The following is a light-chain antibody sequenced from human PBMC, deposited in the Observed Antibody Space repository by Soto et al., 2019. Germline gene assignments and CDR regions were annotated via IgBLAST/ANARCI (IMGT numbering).Light chain of an antibody. CDR2: AAY. CDR1: QSISTY. Sequence: IQMTQSPSPLYASVGGRRAIICLASQSISTYLNWYQQKPGKANKVIIYAAYNLQSGVKQRFSGSGSGTDFTLTISSLQPEDVATYFCKPNYRTPIAFGKGTRVEIK. J-gene: IGKJ5*01. V-gene: IGKV1-39*01. CDR3: KPNYRTPIA.